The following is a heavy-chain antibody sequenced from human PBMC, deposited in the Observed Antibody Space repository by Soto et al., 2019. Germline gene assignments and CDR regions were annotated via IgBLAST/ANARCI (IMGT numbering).Heavy chain of an antibody. D-gene: IGHD2-15*01. Sequence: GGSLRLSCAASGFTFSSYAMSWVRQAPGKGLEWVSAISGSGGSTYYADSVKGRFTISRDNSKNTLYLQMNSLGAEDTAVYYCAKDIWVVVAANPVVGDYFDYWGQGTLVTVSS. CDR3: AKDIWVVVAANPVVGDYFDY. V-gene: IGHV3-23*01. CDR2: ISGSGGST. J-gene: IGHJ4*02. CDR1: GFTFSSYA.